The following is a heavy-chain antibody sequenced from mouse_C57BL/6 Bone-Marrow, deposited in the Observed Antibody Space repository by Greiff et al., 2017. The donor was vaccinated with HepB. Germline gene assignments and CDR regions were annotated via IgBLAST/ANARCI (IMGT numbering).Heavy chain of an antibody. CDR2: ISSGSRTI. D-gene: IGHD3-2*02. CDR1: GFTFSDYG. CDR3: ARGHSSGYFDY. V-gene: IGHV5-17*01. Sequence: EVQLVESGGGLVKPGGSLTLSCAASGFTFSDYGLHWVRQAPEKGLAWVAYISSGSRTIYYADTVKGRFPISRDNAKNTLFLQMTSLRSEDTAMYYCARGHSSGYFDYWGQGTTLTVSS. J-gene: IGHJ2*01.